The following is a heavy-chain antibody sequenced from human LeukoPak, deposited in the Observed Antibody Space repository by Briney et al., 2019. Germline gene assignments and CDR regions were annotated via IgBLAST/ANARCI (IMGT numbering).Heavy chain of an antibody. J-gene: IGHJ4*02. CDR1: IYSISSGYY. Sequence: PSETLSLTCAVSIYSISSGYYWGWIRQPPGKGLEWIGSIYYSGSTYYNPSLKSRVTISVDTSKNQFSLKLSSVTAADTAVYYCARHGHYFDSSGYSPYYFDYWGQGTLVTVSS. CDR3: ARHGHYFDSSGYSPYYFDY. V-gene: IGHV4-38-2*01. CDR2: IYYSGST. D-gene: IGHD3-22*01.